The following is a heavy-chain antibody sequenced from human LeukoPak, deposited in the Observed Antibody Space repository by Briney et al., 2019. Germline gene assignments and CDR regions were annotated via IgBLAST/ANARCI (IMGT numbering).Heavy chain of an antibody. CDR3: AREGYSGGWSFDY. Sequence: PGGSLRLSCAASGFTVSSNYMSWVRQAPGKGLEWVSVIYDGGTTYYADSVKGRFTISRDNSKNTLYLQMNSLRAEDTAVYYCAREGYSGGWSFDYWGQGTLVTVSS. V-gene: IGHV3-66*02. CDR2: IYDGGTT. J-gene: IGHJ4*02. CDR1: GFTVSSNY. D-gene: IGHD6-19*01.